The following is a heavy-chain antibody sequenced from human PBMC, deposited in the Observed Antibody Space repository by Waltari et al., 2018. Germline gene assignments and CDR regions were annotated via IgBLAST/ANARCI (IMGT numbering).Heavy chain of an antibody. CDR3: ARSSGYDYVGAFDI. D-gene: IGHD5-12*01. CDR2: IYYSGST. J-gene: IGHJ3*02. CDR1: GGSISSGSYY. V-gene: IGHV4-61*01. Sequence: QVQLQESGPGLVKPSQTLSLTCTVSGGSISSGSYYWSWIRQPPGKGLEWIGYIYYSGSTNYNPSLKSRVTISVDTSKNQFSLKLSSVTAADTAVYYCARSSGYDYVGAFDIWGQGTMVTVSS.